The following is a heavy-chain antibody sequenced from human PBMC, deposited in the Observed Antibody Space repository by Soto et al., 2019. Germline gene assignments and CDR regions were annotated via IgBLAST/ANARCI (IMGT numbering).Heavy chain of an antibody. CDR2: TNQDESEK. J-gene: IGHJ5*02. V-gene: IGHV3-7*01. D-gene: IGHD6-25*01. Sequence: EVQLVESGGGLVQPGGSLRLSCATSGFTFGDYWMSWVRQAPGKRLEWVANTNQDESEKYYVGSVRGRFTISRDNAKNSLYLQMNGLRAEDTAVYFCVREGDSGFLSWGQGTLVTVSS. CDR1: GFTFGDYW. CDR3: VREGDSGFLS.